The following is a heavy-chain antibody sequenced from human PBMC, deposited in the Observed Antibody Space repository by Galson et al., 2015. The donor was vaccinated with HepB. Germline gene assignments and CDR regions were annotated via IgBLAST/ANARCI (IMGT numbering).Heavy chain of an antibody. CDR3: ARDYYYDSTGGVDY. D-gene: IGHD3-22*01. J-gene: IGHJ4*02. CDR2: IIPILDIS. V-gene: IGHV1-69*04. Sequence: SVKVSCKASGGTFSSYSINWVRQAPGQGLEWMGRIIPILDISNYAQKFQHRVTITADKFTSTAYMELSSLRSEDTAMYYCARDYYYDSTGGVDYWGQGTLVTVSS. CDR1: GGTFSSYS.